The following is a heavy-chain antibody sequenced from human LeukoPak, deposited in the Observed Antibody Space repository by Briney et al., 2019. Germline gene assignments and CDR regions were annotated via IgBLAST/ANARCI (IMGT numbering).Heavy chain of an antibody. Sequence: GGSLRLSCAASGFTFSTYSMNWVRRAPGKGLEWVSYISSSSSTIYYADSVKGRFTISRDNAKNSLYLQMNGLRAEDTAVYYCARITYYDFWSGYYPDYWGQGTLVTVSS. J-gene: IGHJ4*02. CDR1: GFTFSTYS. D-gene: IGHD3-3*01. V-gene: IGHV3-48*01. CDR2: ISSSSSTI. CDR3: ARITYYDFWSGYYPDY.